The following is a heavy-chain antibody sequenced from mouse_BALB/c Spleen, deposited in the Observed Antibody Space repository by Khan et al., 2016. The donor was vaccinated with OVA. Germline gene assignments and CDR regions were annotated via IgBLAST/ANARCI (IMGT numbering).Heavy chain of an antibody. J-gene: IGHJ1*01. CDR1: GFTFSSFG. D-gene: IGHD2-1*01. CDR3: ARAGGNFHWYFDV. CDR2: ISSGSSTI. V-gene: IGHV5-17*02. Sequence: EVQLVESGGGLVQPGGSRKLSCAASGFTFSSFGIHWVRQAPKKGLEWVAYISSGSSTIYYVYTVQGRFTISRDIPKKTLFLPMTRLRSEDTAMYYCARAGGNFHWYFDVWGAGTSVTVSS.